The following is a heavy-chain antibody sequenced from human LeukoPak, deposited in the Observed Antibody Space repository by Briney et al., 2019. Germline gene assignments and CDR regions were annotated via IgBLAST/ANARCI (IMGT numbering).Heavy chain of an antibody. CDR2: IKEDGSER. V-gene: IGHV3-7*03. J-gene: IGHJ6*02. CDR3: ARDRQEGQLGYYGMDV. CDR1: AFIFSGHW. Sequence: GGSLRLSCEGSAFIFSGHWMNWVRQTPGKGLEWVASIKEDGSERQYVDSVKGRFSISRDNTKGSLFLQLNSLRAEDTAVYYCARDRQEGQLGYYGMDVWGQGTTVTVSS. D-gene: IGHD6-6*01.